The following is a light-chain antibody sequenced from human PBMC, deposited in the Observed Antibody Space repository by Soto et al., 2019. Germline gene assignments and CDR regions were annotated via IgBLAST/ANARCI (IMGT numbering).Light chain of an antibody. CDR1: QSISNW. CDR2: DAS. CDR3: QQYNTYSYT. J-gene: IGKJ2*01. V-gene: IGKV1-5*01. Sequence: DIQMTQSPSILSASVGDRVTITCRASQSISNWLAWYQQRPGKAPKLLIYDASTLESWVPSRFSGSGSGTEFTLTISGLRPDDFATYYCQQYNTYSYTFGQGTKLEIK.